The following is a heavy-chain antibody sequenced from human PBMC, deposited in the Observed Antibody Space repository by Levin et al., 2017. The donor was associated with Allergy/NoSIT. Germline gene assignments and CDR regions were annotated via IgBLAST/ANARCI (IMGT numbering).Heavy chain of an antibody. CDR2: IIPIFGTA. CDR3: ARESQKMLSQFDY. J-gene: IGHJ4*02. D-gene: IGHD3-16*01. Sequence: SVKVSCKASGGTFSSYAISWVRQAPGQGLEWMGGIIPIFGTANYAQKFQGRVTITADESTSTAYMELSSLRSEDTAVYYCARESQKMLSQFDYWGQGTLVTVSS. V-gene: IGHV1-69*13. CDR1: GGTFSSYA.